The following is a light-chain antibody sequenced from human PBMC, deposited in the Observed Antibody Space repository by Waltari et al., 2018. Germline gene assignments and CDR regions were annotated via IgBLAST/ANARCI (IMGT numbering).Light chain of an antibody. CDR3: SSYAGSNNYV. J-gene: IGLJ1*01. Sequence: QSALTQPPSASGSPGQSVTISCTGASSDVGGYHYVSWYQQHPGKAPKLMISEVSKRPSGVPDRFSGSKSGNTASLTVSGLQAEDEADYYCSSYAGSNNYVFGTGTKVTVL. CDR2: EVS. CDR1: SSDVGGYHY. V-gene: IGLV2-8*01.